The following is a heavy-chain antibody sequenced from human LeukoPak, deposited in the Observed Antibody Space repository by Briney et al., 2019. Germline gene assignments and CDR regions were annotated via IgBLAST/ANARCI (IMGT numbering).Heavy chain of an antibody. D-gene: IGHD3-10*01. CDR1: GGSISSYY. CDR3: ARQVIGFFDY. CDR2: IYYSGST. J-gene: IGHJ4*02. Sequence: PSETLSLTCTVSGGSISSYYWSWIRQPPGKGLEWIGYIYYSGSTNYNPSLKSRVTISVDTSKNQFSLKLSSVTAADTAVYYCARQVIGFFDYWGQGTLVTVSS. V-gene: IGHV4-59*08.